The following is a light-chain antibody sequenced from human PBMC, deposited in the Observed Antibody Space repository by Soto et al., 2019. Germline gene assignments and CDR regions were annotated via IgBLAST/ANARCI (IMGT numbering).Light chain of an antibody. CDR2: AAS. V-gene: IGKV1-39*01. CDR1: QTISSW. CDR3: QQSYSTPPWT. J-gene: IGKJ1*01. Sequence: IQMTQSPSSVSASVGDRVTITCRASQTISSWLAWYQQKPGKAPKLLIYAASSLQSGVPSRFSGSGSGTDFTLTISSLQPEDFATYYCQQSYSTPPWTFGQGTKADIK.